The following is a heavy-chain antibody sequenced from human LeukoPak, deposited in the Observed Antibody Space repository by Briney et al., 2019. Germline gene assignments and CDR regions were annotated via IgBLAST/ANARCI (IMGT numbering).Heavy chain of an antibody. Sequence: SETLSLTCAVYGGSFSGYYWSWIRQPPGKGLEWIGEINHSGSTNYNPSLKSRVTISVDTSKNQCTLKLSSVTAADTAVYYCARGRYSSSWYVGWGQGTLVTVSS. D-gene: IGHD6-13*01. CDR3: ARGRYSSSWYVG. CDR2: INHSGST. CDR1: GGSFSGYY. J-gene: IGHJ4*02. V-gene: IGHV4-34*01.